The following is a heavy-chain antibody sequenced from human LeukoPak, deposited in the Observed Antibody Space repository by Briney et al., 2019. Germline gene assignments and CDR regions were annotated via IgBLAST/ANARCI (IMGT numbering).Heavy chain of an antibody. CDR2: ISYDGSNK. CDR1: GFTFSSYG. J-gene: IGHJ3*02. Sequence: GRSLRLSCAASGFTFSSYGMHWVRKAPGKGLEWGEVISYDGSNKYYADSVKGRFTISRDNSKNTLYLQMNSLRAEDTAVYYCAKGYCSSTSCQIRGDAFDIWGQGTMVTVSS. V-gene: IGHV3-30*18. D-gene: IGHD2-2*01. CDR3: AKGYCSSTSCQIRGDAFDI.